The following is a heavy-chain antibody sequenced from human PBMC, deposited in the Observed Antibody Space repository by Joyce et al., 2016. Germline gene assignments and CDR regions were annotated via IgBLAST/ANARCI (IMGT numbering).Heavy chain of an antibody. Sequence: EVQLVQSGAEVKKPGESLRISCRGSGYSFTSYWITWVRQMPGKGLEWMGRIDPSESYTSYSPSFQGHVTISTDKSISTAYLQWSSLKASDTAMYYCARVPPAAAIDYWGQGTLVTVSS. J-gene: IGHJ4*02. V-gene: IGHV5-10-1*03. D-gene: IGHD6-13*01. CDR3: ARVPPAAAIDY. CDR2: IDPSESYT. CDR1: GYSFTSYW.